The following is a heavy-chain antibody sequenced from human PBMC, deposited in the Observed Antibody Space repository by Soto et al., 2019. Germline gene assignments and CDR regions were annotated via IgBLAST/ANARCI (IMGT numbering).Heavy chain of an antibody. D-gene: IGHD6-13*01. CDR2: FNPADSDI. V-gene: IGHV5-51*01. Sequence: RWESLKISCKGSGYNFNNYWIAWARQMPVKGLEWMGIFNPADSDIRYSPSVQGQVTISVDKSISTAYLQWSSLRASDTAIYFCARHRAAAGNYYYGMDVWGQGTTVTVSS. CDR3: ARHRAAAGNYYYGMDV. J-gene: IGHJ6*02. CDR1: GYNFNNYW.